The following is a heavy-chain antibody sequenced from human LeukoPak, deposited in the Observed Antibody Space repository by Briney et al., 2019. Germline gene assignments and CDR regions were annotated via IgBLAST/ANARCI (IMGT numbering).Heavy chain of an antibody. CDR3: ARGTYYYDSSGSWSY. CDR2: INTDGSST. J-gene: IGHJ4*02. D-gene: IGHD3-22*01. CDR1: GFTFSSYW. V-gene: IGHV3-74*01. Sequence: GGSLRLSCAASGFTFSSYWMHWVRQAPGKGLVWVSRINTDGSSTSYADSVKGRFTISRDNAKNTLYLQTNSLRAEDTAVYYCARGTYYYDSSGSWSYWGQGTLVTVSS.